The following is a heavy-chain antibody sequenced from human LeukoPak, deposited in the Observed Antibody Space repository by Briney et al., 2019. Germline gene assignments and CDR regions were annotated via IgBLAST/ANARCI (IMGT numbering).Heavy chain of an antibody. CDR1: GFTFSSYG. D-gene: IGHD6-13*01. V-gene: IGHV3-30*02. CDR3: ASPRYTWSSSWYMGLDY. CDR2: IRYDGSNK. Sequence: GGSLRLSCAASGFTFSSYGMHWVRQAPGKGLEWVAFIRYDGSNKYYADSVKGRFTISRDNSKNTLYLQMNSLRAEDTAVYYCASPRYTWSSSWYMGLDYWGQGTLVTVSS. J-gene: IGHJ4*02.